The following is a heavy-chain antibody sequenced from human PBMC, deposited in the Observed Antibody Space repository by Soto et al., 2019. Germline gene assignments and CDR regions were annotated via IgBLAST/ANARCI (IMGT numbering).Heavy chain of an antibody. CDR1: GFTVSSNY. CDR3: ATAKLLLPWLFDY. J-gene: IGHJ4*02. Sequence: EVQLVESGGGLVQPGGSLRLSCAASGFTVSSNYMSWVRQAPGKGLEWVSVIYSGGSTYYADSVKGRFTISRDDSKNTLFLQMNSLRAEYTAVYYCATAKLLLPWLFDYWGQGTLVTVSS. CDR2: IYSGGST. D-gene: IGHD2-15*01. V-gene: IGHV3-66*01.